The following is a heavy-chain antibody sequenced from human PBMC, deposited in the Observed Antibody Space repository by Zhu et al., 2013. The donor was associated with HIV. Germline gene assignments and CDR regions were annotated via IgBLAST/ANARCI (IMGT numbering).Heavy chain of an antibody. CDR2: VHPGHGDT. J-gene: IGHJ3*02. V-gene: IGHV1-46*01. D-gene: IGHD2-21*01. Sequence: QVQLVQSGPEVKKPGASVKVSCKASGYTFSSFYIKWVRQVPGQGLEWMGLVHPGHGDTRKAQKFQGRLTMTRDTSTNTVYMELSSLRSEDTAVYFCARERSVVAAPSIDAFDIWGQGTMLTVSS. CDR1: GYTFSSFY. CDR3: ARERSVVAAPSIDAFDI.